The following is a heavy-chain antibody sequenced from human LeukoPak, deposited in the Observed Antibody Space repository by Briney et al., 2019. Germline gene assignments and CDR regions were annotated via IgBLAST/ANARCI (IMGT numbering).Heavy chain of an antibody. J-gene: IGHJ4*02. CDR1: GGSISSSSYY. Sequence: PSQTLSLTCTVSGGSISSSSYYWGWIRQPPGKGLEWIGSIYYSGSTYYNPSLKSRVTISVDTSKNQFSLKLSSVTAADTAVYYCAREYDFWSGYYVYWGQGTLVTVSS. CDR2: IYYSGST. CDR3: AREYDFWSGYYVY. V-gene: IGHV4-39*07. D-gene: IGHD3-3*01.